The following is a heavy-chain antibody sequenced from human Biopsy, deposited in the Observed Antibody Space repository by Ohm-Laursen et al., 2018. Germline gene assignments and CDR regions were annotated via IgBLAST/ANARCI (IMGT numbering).Heavy chain of an antibody. Sequence: SLRLSCVPSGFIFKSYGMHWVRQAPGKGLAWVALIWYDGRDQYYADSVKGRFTISRDNSKNTVYLQMNSLRAEETAVYYCARDRREHYQFDSWGQGTRVTVSS. CDR2: IWYDGRDQ. D-gene: IGHD1-26*01. V-gene: IGHV3-33*01. CDR3: ARDRREHYQFDS. J-gene: IGHJ4*02. CDR1: GFIFKSYG.